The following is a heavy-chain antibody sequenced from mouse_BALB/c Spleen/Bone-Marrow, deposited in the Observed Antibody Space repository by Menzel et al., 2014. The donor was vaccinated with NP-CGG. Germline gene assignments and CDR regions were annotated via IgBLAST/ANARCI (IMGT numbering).Heavy chain of an antibody. V-gene: IGHV2-9*02. CDR1: GFSLSSYG. CDR3: ARPYYYGSYYAMDY. J-gene: IGHJ4*01. Sequence: QVQLQQSGPGLVAPSQSLSITCTVSGFSLSSYGVHWVRQPPGKGLEWLGVIWAGGSTNYNSALMSRLSISKDNSKSQVFLKMNSLLTDDTAMYYCARPYYYGSYYAMDYWGQGTSVTVSS. D-gene: IGHD1-1*01. CDR2: IWAGGST.